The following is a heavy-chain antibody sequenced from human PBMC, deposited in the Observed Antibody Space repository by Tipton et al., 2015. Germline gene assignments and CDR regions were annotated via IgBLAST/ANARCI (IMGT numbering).Heavy chain of an antibody. Sequence: TLSLTCTVSGGSVSSGSFYWSWVRQPSGKGLEWIGHIYDSGSTNYDPSLKSRVTISVDTSKNQFSLNLSSVTAADTAVYYCARQEVRSTTRDAFDIWGQGTMVTVSS. CDR2: IYDSGST. D-gene: IGHD4-17*01. V-gene: IGHV4-61*01. J-gene: IGHJ3*02. CDR3: ARQEVRSTTRDAFDI. CDR1: GGSVSSGSFY.